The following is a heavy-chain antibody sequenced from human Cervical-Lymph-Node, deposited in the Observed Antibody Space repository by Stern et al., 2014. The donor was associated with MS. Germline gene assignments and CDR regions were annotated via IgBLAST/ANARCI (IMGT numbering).Heavy chain of an antibody. V-gene: IGHV3-7*03. J-gene: IGHJ4*02. CDR3: VREVQLWSLDY. Sequence: EVQLVESGGGLVQPGGSLRLSCAASGFSFSGYWMSWVRQAPGKGMEWVANIKPDGSETYYVDSVKGRFTVSRDNAENSLYLQMNSLRAEDTAVYYCVREVQLWSLDYWGQGTLVPVSS. CDR1: GFSFSGYW. CDR2: IKPDGSET. D-gene: IGHD2-21*01.